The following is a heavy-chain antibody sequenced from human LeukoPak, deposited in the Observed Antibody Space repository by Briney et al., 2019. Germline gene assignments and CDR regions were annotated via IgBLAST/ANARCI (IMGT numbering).Heavy chain of an antibody. CDR2: ISGSGGST. Sequence: QPGRSLRLSCAASGFTFSSYAMSWVRQAPGKGLEWVSAISGSGGSTYYADSVKGRFTISRDNSKNTLYLQMNSLRAEDTAVYYCAKEGGVTMIVVVFSDPDAFDIWGQGTMVTVSS. CDR1: GFTFSSYA. V-gene: IGHV3-23*01. CDR3: AKEGGVTMIVVVFSDPDAFDI. J-gene: IGHJ3*02. D-gene: IGHD3-22*01.